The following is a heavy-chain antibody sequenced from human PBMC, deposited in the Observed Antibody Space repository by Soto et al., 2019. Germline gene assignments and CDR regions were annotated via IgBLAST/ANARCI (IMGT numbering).Heavy chain of an antibody. V-gene: IGHV3-48*01. CDR2: ISSSSSTI. CDR3: ASLSSIAARPLFDY. Sequence: TGGSLRLSCAASGFTFSSYSMNWARQAPGKGLEWVSYISSSSSTIYYADSVKGRFTISRDNAKNSLYLQMNSLRAEDTAVYYCASLSSIAARPLFDYWGQGTLVTVSS. D-gene: IGHD6-6*01. J-gene: IGHJ4*02. CDR1: GFTFSSYS.